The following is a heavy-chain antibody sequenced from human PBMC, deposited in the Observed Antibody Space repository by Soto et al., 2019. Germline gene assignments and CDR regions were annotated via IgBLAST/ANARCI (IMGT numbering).Heavy chain of an antibody. CDR2: ISAYNANT. Sequence: QVQLVQSGAEVKKPGASVKVSCKASGYTFTSYGISWVRQAPGQGLEWMGWISAYNANTQYAQRLQGRVTMTTDTSTSTANMELRSRRSDDTAVYYCARDPHRDGYALVFDYWGQGTLVTVSS. CDR3: ARDPHRDGYALVFDY. V-gene: IGHV1-18*01. CDR1: GYTFTSYG. J-gene: IGHJ4*02. D-gene: IGHD5-12*01.